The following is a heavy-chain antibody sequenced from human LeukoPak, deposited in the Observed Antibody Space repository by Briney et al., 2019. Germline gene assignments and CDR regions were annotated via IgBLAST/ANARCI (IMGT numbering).Heavy chain of an antibody. D-gene: IGHD6-19*01. J-gene: IGHJ4*02. CDR1: GFTFSSYA. V-gene: IGHV3-23*01. CDR3: AKDLYTTGWWGYFDY. CDR2: ISGSGGGGTT. Sequence: PGGSQRLSCAASGFTFSSYAMSWVRQAPGKELEWVSTISGSGGGGTTYYADSVKGRFTISRDNSKNKLYLQMNSLRAEDTAVYSCAKDLYTTGWWGYFDYWGQGTLVTVSS.